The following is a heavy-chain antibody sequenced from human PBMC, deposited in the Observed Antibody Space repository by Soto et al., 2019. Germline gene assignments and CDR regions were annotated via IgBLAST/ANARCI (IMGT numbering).Heavy chain of an antibody. Sequence: QMQLVQSGPEVKGPGTSVKVSCQAAGLTFTGSAVPWVRQSRGQRLEWIGWIVVGSGITNYAQKVHERVNITRDMSTGTAYMELSRLRSEDTAVYYCAAGLRGSKGFGDWGRGTLVIVSA. CDR2: IVVGSGIT. V-gene: IGHV1-58*01. J-gene: IGHJ4*02. D-gene: IGHD3-16*01. CDR3: AAGLRGSKGFGD. CDR1: GLTFTGSA.